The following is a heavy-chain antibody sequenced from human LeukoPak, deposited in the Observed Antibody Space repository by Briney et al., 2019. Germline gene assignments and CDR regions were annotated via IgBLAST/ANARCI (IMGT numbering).Heavy chain of an antibody. CDR3: ARPRTYYDSWSGYPPFDY. CDR1: GGTFSSHA. Sequence: SVKVSCKASGGTFSSHAINWVRQAPGQGLEWMGGIIPMSSTTKYAQKFQGRVTITADESTSTVFMELSSLRSDDTAMYYCARPRTYYDSWSGYPPFDYWGQGTLVTVSS. CDR2: IIPMSSTT. D-gene: IGHD3-3*01. V-gene: IGHV1-69*01. J-gene: IGHJ4*02.